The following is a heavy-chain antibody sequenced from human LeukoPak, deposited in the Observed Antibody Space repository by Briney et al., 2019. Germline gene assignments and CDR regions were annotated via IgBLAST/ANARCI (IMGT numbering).Heavy chain of an antibody. V-gene: IGHV3-23*01. D-gene: IGHD3-22*01. Sequence: GGSLRLSCAASGFTFSSYAMSWVRQAPGKGLEWVSAISGSGGSTYYADSVKGRFTISRDNSKNTLYLQMNSLRAEDTAVYYCAKDRASYYCDSSGYFDWGQGTLVTVSS. CDR3: AKDRASYYCDSSGYFD. CDR1: GFTFSSYA. J-gene: IGHJ4*02. CDR2: ISGSGGST.